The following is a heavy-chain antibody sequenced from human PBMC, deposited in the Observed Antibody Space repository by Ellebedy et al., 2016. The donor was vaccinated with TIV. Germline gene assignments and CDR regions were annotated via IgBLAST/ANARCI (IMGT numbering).Heavy chain of an antibody. D-gene: IGHD4-17*01. Sequence: SVKVSXXASGGTFSSYAISWVRQAPGQGLEWMGGIIPIFGTANYAQKFQGRVTITADESTSTAYMELSSLRSEDTAVYYCASRRLRHDAFDIWGQGTMVTVSS. CDR2: IIPIFGTA. V-gene: IGHV1-69*13. CDR3: ASRRLRHDAFDI. CDR1: GGTFSSYA. J-gene: IGHJ3*02.